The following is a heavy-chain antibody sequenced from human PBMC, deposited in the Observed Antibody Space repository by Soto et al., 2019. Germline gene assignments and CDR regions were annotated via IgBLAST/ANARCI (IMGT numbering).Heavy chain of an antibody. V-gene: IGHV1-69*13. D-gene: IGHD1-26*01. CDR1: GGTFSSYG. Sequence: SVKVSCKASGGTFSSYGISWVRQAPGQGLEWMGGIIPIFGPANYAQKFQGRVTITADESTSTAYMELSSLRSEDTAVYYCAGIIGMGPTYGMDVWGHGTTVTVSS. J-gene: IGHJ6*02. CDR3: AGIIGMGPTYGMDV. CDR2: IIPIFGPA.